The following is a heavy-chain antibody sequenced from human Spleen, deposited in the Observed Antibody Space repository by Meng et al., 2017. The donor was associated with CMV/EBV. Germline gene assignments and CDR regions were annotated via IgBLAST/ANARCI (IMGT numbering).Heavy chain of an antibody. J-gene: IGHJ4*02. D-gene: IGHD4-23*01. V-gene: IGHV4-59*01. CDR2: IYYSGNN. CDR3: ARKVNSHFSFDY. Sequence: CTVSSGANSSYYWSWIRRPPGRGLEWIGYIYYSGNNNYNPSLKSRVTISVDTSKNQFFLRLSSVTAADTAVYYCARKVNSHFSFDYWGQGTLVTVSS. CDR1: SGANSSYY.